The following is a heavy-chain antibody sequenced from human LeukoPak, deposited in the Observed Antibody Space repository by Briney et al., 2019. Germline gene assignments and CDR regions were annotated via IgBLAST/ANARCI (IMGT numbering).Heavy chain of an antibody. CDR3: TRDPWLEGRGGAAFDI. CDR2: ISYDGTNK. D-gene: IGHD2-21*01. V-gene: IGHV3-30*04. J-gene: IGHJ3*02. CDR1: GFSFRSFA. Sequence: PGRSLRLSCAASGFSFRSFAMYWVRQAPGKGLEWVAAISYDGTNKYYADSVKGRFTISRDNSKNTLFLQMNSLRAEDTAVYYCTRDPWLEGRGGAAFDIWGQGTMVTASS.